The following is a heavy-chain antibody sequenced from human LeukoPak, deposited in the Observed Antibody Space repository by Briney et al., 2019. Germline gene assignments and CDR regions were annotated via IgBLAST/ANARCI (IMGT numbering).Heavy chain of an antibody. J-gene: IGHJ4*02. CDR3: ARGGYYYGSGSYYDQRYYFDY. Sequence: SETLSLTCTVPGGSISSSSYYWGWIRQPPGKGLEWIGSIYYSGSTYYNPSLKSRVTISVDTSKNQFSLKLSSVTAADTAVYYCARGGYYYGSGSYYDQRYYFDYWGQGTLVTVSS. V-gene: IGHV4-39*07. CDR2: IYYSGST. CDR1: GGSISSSSYY. D-gene: IGHD3-10*01.